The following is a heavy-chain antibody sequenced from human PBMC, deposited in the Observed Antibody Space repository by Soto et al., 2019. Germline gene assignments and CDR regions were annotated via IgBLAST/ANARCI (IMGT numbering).Heavy chain of an antibody. CDR2: ISYDGSNK. D-gene: IGHD1-26*01. Sequence: QVQLVESGGGVVQPGRSLRLSCAASGFTFSSYGMHWVRQAPGKGLEWVAVISYDGSNKYYADSVKGRFTISRDNSKNTLYLQMNSLRAEDTAVYYCAKDGWELLYNWFDPWGQGTLVTVSS. J-gene: IGHJ5*02. CDR3: AKDGWELLYNWFDP. CDR1: GFTFSSYG. V-gene: IGHV3-30*18.